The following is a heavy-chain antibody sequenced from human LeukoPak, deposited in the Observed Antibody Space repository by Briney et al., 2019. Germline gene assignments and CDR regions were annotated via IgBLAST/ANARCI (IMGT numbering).Heavy chain of an antibody. CDR2: IYHSGTT. Sequence: RAETLPETRAVSGGSIISSKWWSWVRQPPGKGLEWIGEIYHSGTTSYNPSLESRVTMSVGTSKNQFSLKLTSVTAADTAVYYCARSPSTCSSAYCGQRSLVTVSS. J-gene: IGHJ4*02. V-gene: IGHV4-4*02. CDR1: GGSIISSKW. D-gene: IGHD2-15*01. CDR3: ARSPSTCSSAY.